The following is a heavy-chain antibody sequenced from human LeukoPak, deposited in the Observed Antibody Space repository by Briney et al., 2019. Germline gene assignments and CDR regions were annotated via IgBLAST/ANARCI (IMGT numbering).Heavy chain of an antibody. V-gene: IGHV1-8*03. D-gene: IGHD2-2*01. J-gene: IGHJ6*03. CDR2: MNPNSGNT. Sequence: ASVKVPCKASGYTFTSYDINWVRQATGQGLKWMGWMNPNSGNTGYAQKFQGRVTITRNTSISTAYMELSSLRSEDTAVYYCARGGCSSTSCYSFYYYMDVWGKGTTVTVSS. CDR3: ARGGCSSTSCYSFYYYMDV. CDR1: GYTFTSYD.